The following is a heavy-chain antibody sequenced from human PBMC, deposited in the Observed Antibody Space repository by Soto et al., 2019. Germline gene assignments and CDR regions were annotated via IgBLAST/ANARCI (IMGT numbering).Heavy chain of an antibody. CDR3: ARVSRPGCSSTSCYGWGGDYYYYYMDV. D-gene: IGHD2-2*01. V-gene: IGHV4-59*01. J-gene: IGHJ6*03. CDR1: GGSISSYY. Sequence: SETLSLTCTVSGGSISSYYWSWIRQPPGKGLEWIGYIYYSGSTNYNPSLKSRVTISVDTSKNQFSLKLSSVTAADTAVYYCARVSRPGCSSTSCYGWGGDYYYYYMDVWGKGTTVTVSS. CDR2: IYYSGST.